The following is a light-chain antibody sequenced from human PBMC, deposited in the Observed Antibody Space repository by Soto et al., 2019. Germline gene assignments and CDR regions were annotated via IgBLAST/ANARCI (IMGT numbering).Light chain of an antibody. CDR3: AAWDDSLSGPHYV. CDR2: RNN. J-gene: IGLJ1*01. CDR1: SSNIGSNY. V-gene: IGLV1-47*01. Sequence: QSVLTQPPSASGTPGQRVTISCSGSSSNIGSNYVYWYQQLPGTAPKLLIYRNNQRPSGVPDRFSGSKSGTSASLAISGPRSEDEADYYCAAWDDSLSGPHYVFGTGTKATVL.